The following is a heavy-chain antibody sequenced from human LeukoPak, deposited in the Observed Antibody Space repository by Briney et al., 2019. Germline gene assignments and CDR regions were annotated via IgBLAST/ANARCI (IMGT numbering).Heavy chain of an antibody. J-gene: IGHJ6*03. CDR2: ISRNSGSI. CDR3: ARIAVAGRYYYYMDV. D-gene: IGHD6-19*01. Sequence: PGGSLRLSCAASGFTFDDYAMHWVRQAPGKGLEWVSGISRNSGSIGYADSVKGRFTISRDNAKNSLYLQMNSLRAEDMALYYCARIAVAGRYYYYMDVWGKGTTVTVSS. V-gene: IGHV3-9*03. CDR1: GFTFDDYA.